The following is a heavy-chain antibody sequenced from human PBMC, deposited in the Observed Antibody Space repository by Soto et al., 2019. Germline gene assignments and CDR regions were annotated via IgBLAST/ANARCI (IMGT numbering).Heavy chain of an antibody. CDR1: GFTFSSYG. CDR3: AKDKYYYDSSGYSPPLYYYYYGMDV. D-gene: IGHD3-22*01. V-gene: IGHV3-30*18. Sequence: PGGSLRLSCAASGFTFSSYGMHWVRQAPGKGLEWVAVISYDGGNKYYADSVKGRFTISRDNSKNTLYLQMNSLRAEDTAVYYCAKDKYYYDSSGYSPPLYYYYYGMDVWGQGTTVTVSS. J-gene: IGHJ6*02. CDR2: ISYDGGNK.